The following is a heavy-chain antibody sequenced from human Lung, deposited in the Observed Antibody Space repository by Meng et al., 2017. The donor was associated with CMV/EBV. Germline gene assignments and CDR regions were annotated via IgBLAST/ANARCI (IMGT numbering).Heavy chain of an antibody. CDR3: ARVEVGITSGDY. CDR2: INAYNGDT. D-gene: IGHD1-26*01. CDR1: GYTFTNYG. Sequence: QAQRGRSGREVKKPGASVKVSCKASGYTFTNYGITWVRQAPGQGLEWMGWINAYNGDTNYAQTLQGRVTMTTDTSTSTAYMELRSLRSDDTAVYYCARVEVGITSGDYWGQGTLVTVSS. J-gene: IGHJ4*02. V-gene: IGHV1-18*01.